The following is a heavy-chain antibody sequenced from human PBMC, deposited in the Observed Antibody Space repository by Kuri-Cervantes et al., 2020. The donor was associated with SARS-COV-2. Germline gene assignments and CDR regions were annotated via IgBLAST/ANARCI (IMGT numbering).Heavy chain of an antibody. Sequence: GESLKISCAASGFNFSRTDMHWVRRAPGKGLEWVAVISHDGKNKKCIASGKGRFTISRDNSQNTLYLHMKSLRSEDTAMYYCARGGRDSSGYYYHPPPYYFDYWGQGTLVTVSS. V-gene: IGHV3-30*03. CDR1: GFNFSRTD. J-gene: IGHJ4*02. CDR3: ARGGRDSSGYYYHPPPYYFDY. D-gene: IGHD3-22*01. CDR2: ISHDGKNK.